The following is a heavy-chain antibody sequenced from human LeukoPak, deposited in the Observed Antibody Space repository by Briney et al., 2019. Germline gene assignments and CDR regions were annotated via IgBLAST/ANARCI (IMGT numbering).Heavy chain of an antibody. CDR1: GFTFSEFY. V-gene: IGHV3-11*04. D-gene: IGHD2-2*01. Sequence: GGSLRLSCSASGFTFSEFYIHWNRQAPGRGLEWVSYISSGGTTTYYADSVKGRFTIARDNAKNSLYLQMNSLRAEDTAVYYCVRDRFSGYCTISTCYGDFDYWGQGTLVTVSS. CDR3: VRDRFSGYCTISTCYGDFDY. J-gene: IGHJ4*02. CDR2: ISSGGTTT.